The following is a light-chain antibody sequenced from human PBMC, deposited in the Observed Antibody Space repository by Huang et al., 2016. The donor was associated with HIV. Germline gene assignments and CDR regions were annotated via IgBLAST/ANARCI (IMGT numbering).Light chain of an antibody. Sequence: ENLMTQSPSTLSVSPGESATLSCRASQSVFKNLAWYQQKPGQAPKLLIYGSSTRAAGIPASFSGSGFWTVFTLTISSLQSEDFAVYYSQQYNTSPRTFGQGTKVEV. CDR1: QSVFKN. CDR2: GSS. CDR3: QQYNTSPRT. J-gene: IGKJ1*01. V-gene: IGKV3-15*01.